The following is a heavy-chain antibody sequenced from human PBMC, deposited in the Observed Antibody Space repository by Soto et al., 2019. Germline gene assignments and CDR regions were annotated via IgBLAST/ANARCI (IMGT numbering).Heavy chain of an antibody. CDR1: GFIFSKYP. D-gene: IGHD2-15*01. J-gene: IGHJ4*01. CDR3: PRGSGLCPGGSCYGSFAY. V-gene: IGHV3-30*03. CDR2: ISYDGSSK. Sequence: QVQLVESGGGVVQPGRSLRLSCAASGFIFSKYPMHWVRQAPGKGLEWVALISYDGSSKYYANSVRGRFTVSRDSSKNTLHLQMNSLRTDDTAVYYCPRGSGLCPGGSCYGSFAYWGHGTLVTVSS.